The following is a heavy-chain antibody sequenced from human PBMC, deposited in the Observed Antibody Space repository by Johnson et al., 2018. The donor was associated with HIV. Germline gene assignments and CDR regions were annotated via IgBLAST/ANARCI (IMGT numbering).Heavy chain of an antibody. CDR1: GFTVSSNY. D-gene: IGHD6-13*01. CDR2: IYSGGNT. CDR3: ARSGGYPNAFDM. Sequence: MLLVESGGGLVQSGGSLRLSCAASGFTVSSNYMSWVRQAPGKGLEWVSVIYSGGNTYYADSVKGRFTISRDNSKNSLFLQMNSLRVEDTAVYYCARSGGYPNAFDMWGQGTLVTVPA. V-gene: IGHV3-66*01. J-gene: IGHJ3*02.